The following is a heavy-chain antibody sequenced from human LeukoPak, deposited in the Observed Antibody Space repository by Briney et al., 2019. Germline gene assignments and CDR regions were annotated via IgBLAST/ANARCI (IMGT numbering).Heavy chain of an antibody. CDR2: IIPIFGTA. D-gene: IGHD3-9*01. CDR3: ARAMTVLRYFDWLFALDY. Sequence: ASVKVSCKASGGTFSSYAISWVRQAPGQGLEWMGGIIPIFGTANYAQKFQGRVTITADESTSTAYMELSSLGSEDPAVYYCARAMTVLRYFDWLFALDYWGQGTLVTVSS. V-gene: IGHV1-69*13. J-gene: IGHJ4*02. CDR1: GGTFSSYA.